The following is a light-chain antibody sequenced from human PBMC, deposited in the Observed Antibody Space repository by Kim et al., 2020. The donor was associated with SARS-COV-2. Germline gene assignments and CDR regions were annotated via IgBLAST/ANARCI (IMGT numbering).Light chain of an antibody. CDR1: NIVTKN. J-gene: IGLJ3*02. V-gene: IGLV3-9*01. Sequence: SVALRHTARITCGGNNIVTKNVLWYQQKPGQAPVLVMYRDTNRPSGIPERFSGSNSGNTATLTISRAQAGDEADYYCQVWDSSTWVFGGGTQLTVL. CDR3: QVWDSSTWV. CDR2: RDT.